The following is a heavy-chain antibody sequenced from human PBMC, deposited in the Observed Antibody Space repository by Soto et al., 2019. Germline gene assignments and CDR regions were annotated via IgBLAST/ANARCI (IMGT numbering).Heavy chain of an antibody. V-gene: IGHV3-11*01. Sequence: QVQLVESGGGLVKPGGSLRLSCAASGFTFSDCYMAWIRQAPGKGLEWLSYISSGGGTIYYADSVRGRFTISRDNAKNSLYLKMNSLRAEDTAVYYCAGGMTTVSAFDYWGQGTLVTVSS. D-gene: IGHD4-17*01. J-gene: IGHJ4*02. CDR2: ISSGGGTI. CDR3: AGGMTTVSAFDY. CDR1: GFTFSDCY.